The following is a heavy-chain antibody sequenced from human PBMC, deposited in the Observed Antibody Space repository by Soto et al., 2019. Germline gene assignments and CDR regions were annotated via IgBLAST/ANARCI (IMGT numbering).Heavy chain of an antibody. CDR3: ARGLYSSSWSDAFDI. V-gene: IGHV4-59*01. Sequence: SETLSLTFTVSGASITSYYWSWIRQPPGKGLEWIGYIYYSGSTNYNPSLKSRFTISLDTSKNQFSLKLRSATAADTPVYYCARGLYSSSWSDAFDIWGQGTMATVSS. J-gene: IGHJ3*02. D-gene: IGHD6-13*01. CDR1: GASITSYY. CDR2: IYYSGST.